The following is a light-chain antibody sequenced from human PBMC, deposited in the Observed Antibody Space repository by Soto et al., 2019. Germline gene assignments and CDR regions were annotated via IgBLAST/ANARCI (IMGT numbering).Light chain of an antibody. CDR3: SSYGGSNNLI. CDR2: EVT. CDR1: SSDVGIYNY. J-gene: IGLJ2*01. Sequence: LTQPPSASGSPGQSVTISCTGTSSDVGIYNYVSWYQQHPGEAPKLMIYEVTKRPSGVPDRFSGSKSGNTASLTVSGLQAEDEADYYCSSYGGSNNLIFGGGTKLTVL. V-gene: IGLV2-8*01.